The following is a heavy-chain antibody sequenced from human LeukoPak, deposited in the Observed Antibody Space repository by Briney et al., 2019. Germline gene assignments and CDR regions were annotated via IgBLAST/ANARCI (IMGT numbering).Heavy chain of an antibody. J-gene: IGHJ3*02. CDR3: AKILTVVVVVAATPDAFDI. V-gene: IGHV4-38-2*01. Sequence: PSETLSLTCAVYGGSFSGYYWGWIRQPPGKGLEWIGSIYHSGSTYYNPSLKSRVTISVDTSKNQFSLKLSSVTAADTAVYYCAKILTVVVVVAATPDAFDIWGQGTMVTVSS. CDR2: IYHSGST. CDR1: GGSFSGYY. D-gene: IGHD2-15*01.